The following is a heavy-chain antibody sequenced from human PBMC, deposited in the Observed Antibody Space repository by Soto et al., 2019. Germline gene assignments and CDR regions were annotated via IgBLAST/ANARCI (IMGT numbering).Heavy chain of an antibody. CDR1: GYTFTSYG. J-gene: IGHJ4*02. CDR3: ARDAEVYYVDEKRFDY. D-gene: IGHD2-8*01. CDR2: ISAYNGNT. Sequence: QVQLVQSGAEVKKPGASVKVSCKASGYTFTSYGISWARQAPGQGLEWMGWISAYNGNTNYAQKLQGRVTMTTDTSTSTAYMELRSLRSDDTAVYYCARDAEVYYVDEKRFDYWGQGTLVTVSS. V-gene: IGHV1-18*04.